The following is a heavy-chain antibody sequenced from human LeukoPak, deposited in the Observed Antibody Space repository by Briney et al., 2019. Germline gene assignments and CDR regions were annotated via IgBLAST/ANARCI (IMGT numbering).Heavy chain of an antibody. D-gene: IGHD6-13*01. CDR1: GFTFSSYA. CDR2: ISYDGSNK. Sequence: GRSLRLSCAASGFTFSSYAMHWVRQAPGKGLEWVAVISYDGSNKYYADTVKGRFTISRDNSKNTLYLQMNSLRAEDTAVYYCARGAAAAPHGRTYYYYYMDVWGKGTTVTVSS. V-gene: IGHV3-30*01. CDR3: ARGAAAAPHGRTYYYYYMDV. J-gene: IGHJ6*03.